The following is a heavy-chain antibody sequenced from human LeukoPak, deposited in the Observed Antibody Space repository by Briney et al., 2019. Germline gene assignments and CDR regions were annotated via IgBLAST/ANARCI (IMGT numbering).Heavy chain of an antibody. D-gene: IGHD3-9*01. CDR1: GGTFSSYA. J-gene: IGHJ6*04. Sequence: ASVKVSCKASGGTFSSYAISWVRQAPGQGLEWMGGIIPIFGTANYAQKFQGRVTITADKSTSTAYMELSSLRSEDTAVYYCARGGYYDIFTGYYKGYYYGMDVWGKGTTVTVSS. V-gene: IGHV1-69*06. CDR3: ARGGYYDIFTGYYKGYYYGMDV. CDR2: IIPIFGTA.